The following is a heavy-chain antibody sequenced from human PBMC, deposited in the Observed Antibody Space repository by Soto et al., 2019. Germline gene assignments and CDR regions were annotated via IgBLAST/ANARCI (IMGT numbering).Heavy chain of an antibody. Sequence: GGSLRLSCAASGFTFSSYGMHWVRQAPGKGLEWVAVISYDGSNKYYADSVKGRFTISRDNSKNTLYLQMNSLRAEDTAVYYCAKEYLPRMGVTANYNWFDPWGQGTLVTVSS. CDR1: GFTFSSYG. D-gene: IGHD2-21*02. CDR2: ISYDGSNK. CDR3: AKEYLPRMGVTANYNWFDP. V-gene: IGHV3-30*18. J-gene: IGHJ5*02.